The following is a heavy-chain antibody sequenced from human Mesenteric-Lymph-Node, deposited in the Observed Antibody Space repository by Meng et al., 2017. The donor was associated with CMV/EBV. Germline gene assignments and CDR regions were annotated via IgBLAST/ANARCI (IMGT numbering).Heavy chain of an antibody. V-gene: IGHV3-9*01. CDR1: GFIFDHYA. CDR3: ARDGILVPAANFYAY. CDR2: ISWNTNAI. D-gene: IGHD2-2*01. Sequence: GGSLRLSCVASGFIFDHYAMHWVRQAPGKGLEWVSGISWNTNAIDYADSVKGRFTISRDNAKNTLYLQMNSLRAEDTALYYCARDGILVPAANFYAYWGQGTLVTVSS. J-gene: IGHJ4*02.